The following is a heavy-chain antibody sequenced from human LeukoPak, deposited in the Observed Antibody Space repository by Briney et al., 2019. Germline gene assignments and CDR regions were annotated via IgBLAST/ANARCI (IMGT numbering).Heavy chain of an antibody. CDR3: AKDRDSSGYFVFDH. D-gene: IGHD3-22*01. Sequence: GGSLRLSCAASGFTFSSYGMHWVRQAPGQGLEGVAVISYDGSNKYYADSVKGRFTLSRDNSKNTLYLQMNSLRAEDTAVYHCAKDRDSSGYFVFDHWGQGTLVTVSS. CDR2: ISYDGSNK. V-gene: IGHV3-30*18. J-gene: IGHJ4*02. CDR1: GFTFSSYG.